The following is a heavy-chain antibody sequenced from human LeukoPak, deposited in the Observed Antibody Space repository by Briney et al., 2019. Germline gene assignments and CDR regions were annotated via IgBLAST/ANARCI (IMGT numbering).Heavy chain of an antibody. CDR3: ARLSSGGSSWYDIDY. CDR1: GGSISSYY. D-gene: IGHD6-13*01. V-gene: IGHV4-59*08. Sequence: SETLSLTCTVSGGSISSYYWSWIRQPPGKGLEWIGYIYYSGSTNYNPSLKSRVTISVDTSKNQFSLKLSSVTAADTAVYYCARLSSGGSSWYDIDYWGQGTLVTVSS. J-gene: IGHJ4*02. CDR2: IYYSGST.